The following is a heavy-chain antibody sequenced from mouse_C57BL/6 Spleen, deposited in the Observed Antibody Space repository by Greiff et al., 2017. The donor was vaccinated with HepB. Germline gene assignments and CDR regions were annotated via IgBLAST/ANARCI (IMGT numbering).Heavy chain of an antibody. V-gene: IGHV5-12*01. Sequence: EVKLMESGGGLVQPGGSLKLSCAASGFTFSDYYMYWVRQTPEKRLEWVAYISNGGGSTYYPDTVKGRFTISRDNAKNTLYLQMSRLKSEDTAMYYCAIYYGSSNYAMDYWGQGTSVTVSS. CDR2: ISNGGGST. D-gene: IGHD1-1*01. J-gene: IGHJ4*01. CDR3: AIYYGSSNYAMDY. CDR1: GFTFSDYY.